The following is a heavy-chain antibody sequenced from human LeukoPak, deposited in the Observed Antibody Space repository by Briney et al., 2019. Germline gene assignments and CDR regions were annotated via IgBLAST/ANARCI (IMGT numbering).Heavy chain of an antibody. CDR2: IYYTGST. CDR3: ASHYDILTGYEY. D-gene: IGHD3-9*01. J-gene: IGHJ4*02. CDR1: GDSINTNTYY. V-gene: IGHV4-39*01. Sequence: KPSETLSLTCIVSGDSINTNTYYWGWIRQPPGKGLEWIGSIYYTGSTYYNPSLKSRVTISVDTSKNQFSLKLTSVTAADTAMYYCASHYDILTGYEYWGQGTLVTVSS.